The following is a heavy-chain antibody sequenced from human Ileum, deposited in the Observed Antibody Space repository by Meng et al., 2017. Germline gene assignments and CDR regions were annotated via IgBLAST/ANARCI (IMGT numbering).Heavy chain of an antibody. CDR1: GFTFSKYE. CDR2: ISANGDTI. Sequence: GEFLKISCAASGFTFSKYEMNWVRQAPGKGLEWLSHISANGDTIYYADSVKGRFTISRDNAKNSHYLQINSLRAEDTAAYYCTSSAWYKFDYWGQGTLVTVSS. D-gene: IGHD6-19*01. V-gene: IGHV3-48*03. CDR3: TSSAWYKFDY. J-gene: IGHJ4*02.